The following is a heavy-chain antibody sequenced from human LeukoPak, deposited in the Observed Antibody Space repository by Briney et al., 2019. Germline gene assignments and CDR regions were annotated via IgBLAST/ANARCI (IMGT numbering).Heavy chain of an antibody. V-gene: IGHV3-23*01. CDR2: ISDSGGST. Sequence: GGSLRLSCAASGFTFSSYVMNWVRQAPGKGLEWVSGISDSGGSTYYADSVKVRFTISRDNSKNTLYLQMNSLRAEDTAVYYCAKLPGRAADYWGQGTLVTVSS. J-gene: IGHJ4*02. CDR1: GFTFSSYV. CDR3: AKLPGRAADY.